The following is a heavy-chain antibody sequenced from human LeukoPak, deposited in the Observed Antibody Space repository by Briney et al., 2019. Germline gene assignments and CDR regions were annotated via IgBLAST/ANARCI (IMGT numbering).Heavy chain of an antibody. D-gene: IGHD3-10*01. CDR2: IYPGDSDT. CDR3: ARRITMVRGVIIYSYFDY. Sequence: GESLKISCKGSGYSFTSYWIGWVRQMPGKGLEWMGIIYPGDSDTRYSPSFQGQVTISADKSISTAYLQWSSLKASDTAMYYCARRITMVRGVIIYSYFDYWGQGTLVTVSS. CDR1: GYSFTSYW. J-gene: IGHJ4*02. V-gene: IGHV5-51*01.